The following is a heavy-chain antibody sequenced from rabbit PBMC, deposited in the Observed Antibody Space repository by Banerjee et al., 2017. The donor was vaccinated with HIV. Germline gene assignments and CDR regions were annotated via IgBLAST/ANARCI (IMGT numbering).Heavy chain of an antibody. CDR1: GFSFSSSYW. CDR2: IYAGSSGST. V-gene: IGHV1S40*01. D-gene: IGHD6-1*01. Sequence: QSLEESGGDLVKPGASLTLTCTASGFSFSSSYWICWVRQAPGKGLEWIACIYAGSSGSTWYASWAKGRFTISKTSSTTVTLQVTSLTVADTATYFCARDTASSFSSYGMDLWGQGTLVTVS. CDR3: ARDTASSFSSYGMDL. J-gene: IGHJ3*01.